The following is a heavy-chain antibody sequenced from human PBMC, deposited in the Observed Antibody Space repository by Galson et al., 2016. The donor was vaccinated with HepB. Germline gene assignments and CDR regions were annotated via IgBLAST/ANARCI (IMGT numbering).Heavy chain of an antibody. V-gene: IGHV3-48*01. CDR1: GFTFGSYS. D-gene: IGHD6-13*01. J-gene: IGHJ4*02. CDR2: ISSSSSTI. Sequence: SLRLSCAASGFTFGSYSMNWVRQAPGKRLEWVSHISSSSSTIYYVDSVKGRFTISRDNAKNSLYLQMNSLRAEDTAVYYCAKVKQLTYFDSWGQGTLVTVSS. CDR3: AKVKQLTYFDS.